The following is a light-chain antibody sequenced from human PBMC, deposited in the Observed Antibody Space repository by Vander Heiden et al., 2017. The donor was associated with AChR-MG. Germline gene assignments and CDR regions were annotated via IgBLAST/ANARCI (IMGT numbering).Light chain of an antibody. CDR2: GVS. J-gene: IGLJ3*02. Sequence: QSALTQPASVSGFPGQSITISCTGTSSDVGGYDYVCWYQQHPGKATKLMISGVSGRPLGIADRFSGSKSGNTASLTISGLQAEDEADYYCSSYTSSSTWVFGGGTKLTVL. CDR1: SSDVGGYDY. V-gene: IGLV2-14*03. CDR3: SSYTSSSTWV.